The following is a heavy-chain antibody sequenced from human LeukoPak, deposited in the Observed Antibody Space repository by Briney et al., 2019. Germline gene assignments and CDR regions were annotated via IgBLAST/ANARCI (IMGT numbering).Heavy chain of an antibody. CDR2: IYPGDSDT. V-gene: IGHV5-51*01. J-gene: IGHJ5*02. Sequence: GESLKISRKGSGYSFTTYWIGWVRQMPGKGLEWMGIIYPGDSDTRYSPSFQGQVTISADKSISTAYLQWSSLKASDTAIYYCARLGTTGTLYNWFDPWGQGTLVTVSS. CDR1: GYSFTTYW. CDR3: ARLGTTGTLYNWFDP. D-gene: IGHD1-1*01.